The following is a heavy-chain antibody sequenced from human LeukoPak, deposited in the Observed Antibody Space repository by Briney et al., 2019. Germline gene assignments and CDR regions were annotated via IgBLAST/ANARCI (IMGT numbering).Heavy chain of an antibody. CDR1: GGSFSGYY. Sequence: SETLSLTCAVYGGSFSGYYWSWIRQPPGKGLEWIGYIYYSGSTNYNPSLKSRVTISVDTSNNQFSLKLSSVTAADTAVYYCTSGYYYFDYWGQGTLVSVSS. V-gene: IGHV4-59*12. CDR2: IYYSGST. CDR3: TSGYYYFDY. J-gene: IGHJ4*02. D-gene: IGHD5-18*01.